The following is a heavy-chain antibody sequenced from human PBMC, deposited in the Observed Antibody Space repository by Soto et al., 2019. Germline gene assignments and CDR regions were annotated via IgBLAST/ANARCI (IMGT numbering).Heavy chain of an antibody. D-gene: IGHD3-10*01. CDR3: ASPRVGGLYYYYYGMDV. Sequence: PSETLSLTCTVSGGSISSGDYYWSWIRQPPGKGLEWIGYIYYSGSTYYNPSLKSRVTISVDTSKNQFSLKLSSVTAADTGVFYCASPRVGGLYYYYYGMDVWGQGTTVTVSS. J-gene: IGHJ6*02. CDR1: GGSISSGDYY. V-gene: IGHV4-30-4*01. CDR2: IYYSGST.